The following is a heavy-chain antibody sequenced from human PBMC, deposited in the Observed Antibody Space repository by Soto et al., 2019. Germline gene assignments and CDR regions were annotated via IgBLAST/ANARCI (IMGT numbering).Heavy chain of an antibody. CDR3: AALDTAMVKTAGY. V-gene: IGHV3-21*01. D-gene: IGHD5-18*01. J-gene: IGHJ4*02. CDR2: IGSSGNKT. CDR1: GFTFSSFA. Sequence: VGSLRLSCAASGFTFSSFAMTWVRQAPGKGLEWVSTIGSSGNKTYYADSVKGRFTISRDNAKNSLYLQMNSLRAEDTAVYYCAALDTAMVKTAGYWGQGTLVTVSS.